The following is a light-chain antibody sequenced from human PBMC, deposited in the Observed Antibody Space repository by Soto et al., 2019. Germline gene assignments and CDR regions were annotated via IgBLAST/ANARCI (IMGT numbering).Light chain of an antibody. CDR3: QQYNNYSKT. J-gene: IGKJ1*01. Sequence: DIQMTQSPSTLSASVADRVTITCRASQSISSWLAWYQQKPGKAPKLLIYKASSLESGVPSRFSGSGSGTEFTLTISSLQPDDFATYYCQQYNNYSKTFGQGTKVEIK. CDR2: KAS. V-gene: IGKV1-5*03. CDR1: QSISSW.